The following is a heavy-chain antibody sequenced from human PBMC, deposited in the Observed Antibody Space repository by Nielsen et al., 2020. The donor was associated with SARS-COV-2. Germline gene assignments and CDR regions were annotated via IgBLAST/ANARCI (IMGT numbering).Heavy chain of an antibody. V-gene: IGHV3-9*01. CDR1: GFTFDDYA. CDR2: ISWNSGSI. CDR3: AKMSPPGLAAGTSEYFQN. Sequence: GGSLRLSCAASGFTFDDYAMHWVRQAPGKGLEWVSGISWNSGSIGYADSVKGRFTISRDKSKNTLYVLMNSLRAEDTAVYHCAKMSPPGLAAGTSEYFQNWGQGTLVTVSS. J-gene: IGHJ1*01. D-gene: IGHD6-13*01.